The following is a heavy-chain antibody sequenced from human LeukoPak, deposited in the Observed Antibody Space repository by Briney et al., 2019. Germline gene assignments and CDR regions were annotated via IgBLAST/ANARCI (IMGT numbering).Heavy chain of an antibody. D-gene: IGHD2-15*01. CDR1: SGFFSRNGYY. CDR2: ILYSGTT. Sequence: SETLSLTCTVSSGFFSRNGYYWGWIRLPPGKGLEWIGSILYSGTTYNNPSLESRVTMSVDTSKNQFSLRLNSVTAADTAVYYCARHVGGGYWYFDYWGRGTQVTASS. CDR3: ARHVGGGYWYFDY. J-gene: IGHJ2*01. V-gene: IGHV4-39*01.